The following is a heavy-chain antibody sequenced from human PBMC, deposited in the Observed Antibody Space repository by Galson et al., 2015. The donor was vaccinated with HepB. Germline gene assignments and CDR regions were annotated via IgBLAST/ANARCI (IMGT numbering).Heavy chain of an antibody. CDR1: GYTFTGYY. V-gene: IGHV1-2*06. CDR2: INPNSGGT. D-gene: IGHD3-16*02. CDR3: ARDTERLGELSS. Sequence: SVKVSCKASGYTFTGYYMHWVRQAPGQGLEWMGRINPNSGGTTYAQKFQGRVTISIDKSKNQFSLKLSSVTAADTAVYYCARDTERLGELSSWGQGTLVTVSS. J-gene: IGHJ5*02.